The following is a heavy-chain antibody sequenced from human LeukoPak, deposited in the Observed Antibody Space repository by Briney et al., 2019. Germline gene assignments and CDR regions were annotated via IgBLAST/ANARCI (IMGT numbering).Heavy chain of an antibody. CDR2: ISSSSIYI. CDR3: ARAMTRVYTYYY. D-gene: IGHD4-17*01. V-gene: IGHV3-21*01. CDR1: GFTSSSYR. Sequence: PRGTPRLSPAASGFTSSSYRMNWGRQAPRHGLECGSSISSSSIYIYYADSGKCRFTISRDNAKNSLYLQMSSLRAQDTAVQYSARAMTRVYTYYYWGQGTLVTVSS. J-gene: IGHJ4*02.